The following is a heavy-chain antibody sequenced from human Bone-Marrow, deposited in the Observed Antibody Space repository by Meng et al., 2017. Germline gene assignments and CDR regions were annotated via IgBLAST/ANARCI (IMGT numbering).Heavy chain of an antibody. J-gene: IGHJ5*02. CDR1: GYSISSGYY. Sequence: SETLSLTCAVSGYSISSGYYWGWIRQPPGKGLEWIGSIYHSGSTYYNPSLKSRVTISVDTSKNQFSLKLSSVTDADTAVYYCARELLYDYVWGSYRDEYNWFDPWGQGTLVTVSS. CDR2: IYHSGST. D-gene: IGHD3-16*02. CDR3: ARELLYDYVWGSYRDEYNWFDP. V-gene: IGHV4-38-2*02.